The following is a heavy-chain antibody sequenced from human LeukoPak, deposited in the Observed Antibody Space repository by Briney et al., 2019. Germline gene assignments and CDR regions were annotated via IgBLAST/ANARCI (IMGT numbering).Heavy chain of an antibody. Sequence: GGSLRLSCAASGFTISSYWMNWVRQAPGKGLVWVSRINSDGSSTSYADSVKGRFPISRDNAKNTLYLQMNSLRAEDTAVYYCARDRVIYADYLYYFDYWGQGTLVTVSS. CDR2: INSDGSST. CDR1: GFTISSYW. CDR3: ARDRVIYADYLYYFDY. V-gene: IGHV3-74*01. D-gene: IGHD4-17*01. J-gene: IGHJ4*02.